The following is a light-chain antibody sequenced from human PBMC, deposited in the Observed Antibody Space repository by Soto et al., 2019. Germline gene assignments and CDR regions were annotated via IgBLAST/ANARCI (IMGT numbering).Light chain of an antibody. CDR1: SSDIGVYDY. J-gene: IGLJ1*01. Sequence: QSALTQPASVSGSPGQSITISCTGTSSDIGVYDYVSWYQQHPGKAPKLIIYEVTNRPSGLSNRFSGSKSDNTASLTISGLQAEDEADYYCVSHISVAYRSIYVFGTGTKLPS. V-gene: IGLV2-14*01. CDR3: VSHISVAYRSIYV. CDR2: EVT.